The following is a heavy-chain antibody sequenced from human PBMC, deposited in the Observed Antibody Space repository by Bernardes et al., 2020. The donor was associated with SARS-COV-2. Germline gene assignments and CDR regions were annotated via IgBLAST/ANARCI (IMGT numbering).Heavy chain of an antibody. CDR3: ATGPDSPETYSNTLLDY. D-gene: IGHD2-15*01. CDR1: GFTFSSYA. Sequence: GGSLRLSCAASGFTFSSYAMSWVRQAPGKGLEWVSGLSRSGVSTYYSDSVKGRFTISRDNSENTLFLQMNILRAEDSAVYYCATGPDSPETYSNTLLDYWGQGTLVTVSS. V-gene: IGHV3-23*01. CDR2: LSRSGVST. J-gene: IGHJ4*02.